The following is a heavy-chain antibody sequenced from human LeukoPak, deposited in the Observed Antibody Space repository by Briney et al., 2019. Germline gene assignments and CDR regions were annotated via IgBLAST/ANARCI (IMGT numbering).Heavy chain of an antibody. J-gene: IGHJ4*02. D-gene: IGHD5-18*01. V-gene: IGHV4-34*01. CDR2: INHSGSP. Sequence: PSETLSLTCAVYGGSFSGDYWSWIRQPPGKGLEWIGEINHSGSPNYNPSLKSRVTMSVDTSKNQFSLNLSSVTAADTAVYYCARDPTSYSYGQEDYWGQGTLVTVSS. CDR1: GGSFSGDY. CDR3: ARDPTSYSYGQEDY.